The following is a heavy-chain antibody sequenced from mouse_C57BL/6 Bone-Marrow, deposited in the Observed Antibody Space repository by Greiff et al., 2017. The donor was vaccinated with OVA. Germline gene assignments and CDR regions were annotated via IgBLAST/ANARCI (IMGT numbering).Heavy chain of an antibody. CDR1: GFTFSSYA. V-gene: IGHV5-9-1*02. D-gene: IGHD1-1*01. CDR2: ISSGGDYI. CDR3: TRDYGSSLSYAMDY. J-gene: IGHJ4*01. Sequence: EVKVVESGEGLVKPGGSLKLSCAASGFTFSSYAMSWVRQTPEKRLEWVAYISSGGDYIYYADTVKGRFTISRDNARNTLYLQMSSLKSEDTAMYYCTRDYGSSLSYAMDYWGQGTSVTVSS.